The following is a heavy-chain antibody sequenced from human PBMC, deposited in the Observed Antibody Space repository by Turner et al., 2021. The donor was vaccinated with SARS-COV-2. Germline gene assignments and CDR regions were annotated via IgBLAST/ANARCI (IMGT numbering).Heavy chain of an antibody. Sequence: PLQDSSPGLVKPSETLSLSCTVSGVSITSTNCFWCWIRQSPGKGLEWLGTFSYSGSTIYNPAFKGRVTMSADPSKRKFLLRLTSVTAADTAVEYCARRYHHDTSGVDFWGQGTQVTVSS. CDR1: GVSITSTNCF. CDR2: FSYSGST. J-gene: IGHJ4*02. CDR3: ARRYHHDTSGVDF. D-gene: IGHD3-22*01. V-gene: IGHV4-39*01.